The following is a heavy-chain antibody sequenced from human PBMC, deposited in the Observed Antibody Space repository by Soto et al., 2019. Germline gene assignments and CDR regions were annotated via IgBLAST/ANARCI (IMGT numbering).Heavy chain of an antibody. Sequence: SVKVSCKASGGTFSSYTISWVRHAPGQGLEWMGRIIPILGIANYAQKFQGRVTITADKSTSTAYMELSSLRSEDTAVYYCARDSGNYYDSSGSPGWFDPWGQGTLVTVSS. D-gene: IGHD3-22*01. V-gene: IGHV1-69*04. CDR2: IIPILGIA. CDR1: GGTFSSYT. J-gene: IGHJ5*02. CDR3: ARDSGNYYDSSGSPGWFDP.